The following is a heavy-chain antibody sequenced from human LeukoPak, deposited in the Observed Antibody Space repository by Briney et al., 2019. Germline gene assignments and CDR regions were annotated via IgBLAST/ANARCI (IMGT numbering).Heavy chain of an antibody. D-gene: IGHD2-2*01. Sequence: ASVKVSCKASGGTFSSYAISWVRQAPGQGLEWMGGIIPIFGTANYAQKFQGRVTITTDESTSTAYMELSSLRSEDTAVYYCATVGYCSSTSCCGKVDWFDPWGQGTLVTVSS. V-gene: IGHV1-69*05. CDR1: GGTFSSYA. J-gene: IGHJ5*02. CDR3: ATVGYCSSTSCCGKVDWFDP. CDR2: IIPIFGTA.